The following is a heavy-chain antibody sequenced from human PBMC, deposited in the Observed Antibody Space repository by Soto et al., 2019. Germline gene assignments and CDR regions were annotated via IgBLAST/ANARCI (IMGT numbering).Heavy chain of an antibody. V-gene: IGHV6-1*01. Sequence: QVQLQQPGQELVKPSQTLSLTCAVSGDSVSRNSAAWNWSRQPPSSGLEWLGRTFYRSKWVNEYAIWVKSRITINVDTSTNQFSLRLNSVTPEDTAMYYCARLGSGSDYWGEVTLVTVSS. CDR3: ARLGSGSDY. CDR1: GDSVSRNSAA. J-gene: IGHJ4*02. CDR2: TFYRSKWVN. D-gene: IGHD3-10*01.